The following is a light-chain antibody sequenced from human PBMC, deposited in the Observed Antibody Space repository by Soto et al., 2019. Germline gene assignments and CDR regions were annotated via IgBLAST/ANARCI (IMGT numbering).Light chain of an antibody. CDR3: QLYGISPQ. Sequence: EIVLTQSLSTRSLSPGERATLSCKSSQTSGSNFLAWYQHKPGQAPRLLIYASSNRATVIPDRFSGSASGPDFTLTINRQEPEDFAVYYCQLYGISPQIGQGTRLEIK. CDR2: ASS. CDR1: QTSGSNF. J-gene: IGKJ5*01. V-gene: IGKV3-20*01.